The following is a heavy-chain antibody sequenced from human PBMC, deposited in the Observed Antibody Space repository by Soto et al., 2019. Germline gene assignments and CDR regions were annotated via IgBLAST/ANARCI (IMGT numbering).Heavy chain of an antibody. V-gene: IGHV1-46*03. Sequence: QVQLVQSGAEVKKPGASVKISCKASGYTFTSYYMHWVRQAPGQGLEWMGIINPSGGSTSYAQKFQGRVTMTRDTPTSTVYMELSSLRSEDTAVYYCASDSPIVGDYYFDYWGQGTLVTVSS. D-gene: IGHD1-26*01. CDR3: ASDSPIVGDYYFDY. J-gene: IGHJ4*02. CDR2: INPSGGST. CDR1: GYTFTSYY.